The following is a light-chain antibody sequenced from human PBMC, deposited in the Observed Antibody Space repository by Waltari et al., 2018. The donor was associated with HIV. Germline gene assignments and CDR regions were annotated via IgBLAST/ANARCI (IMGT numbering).Light chain of an antibody. CDR1: NSDVGGYKF. Sequence: QSALTQPASVSGSPGQSITISCTGTNSDVGGYKFVSWYQQHPGRAPKLIIYDVTKRPSGVSDRFSGSKSGNTASLTISGLQAEDEADYYCNSFTTSSTWVFGGGTSLTVL. V-gene: IGLV2-14*03. CDR2: DVT. CDR3: NSFTTSSTWV. J-gene: IGLJ3*02.